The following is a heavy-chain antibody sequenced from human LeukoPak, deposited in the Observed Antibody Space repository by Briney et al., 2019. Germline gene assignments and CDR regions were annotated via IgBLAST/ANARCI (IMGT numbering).Heavy chain of an antibody. J-gene: IGHJ6*03. V-gene: IGHV3-21*06. CDR3: ARDGSGFYLYNYMDV. CDR2: ISTVSTYT. D-gene: IGHD6-25*01. Sequence: GGSLRLSCAPSGFTFTDYSMNWVRQAPGKGLERVASISTVSTYTFYADSVKGRFSISRDNVRNLLYLQMSSLGAEDTAVYYCARDGSGFYLYNYMDVWGKGTTVTVSS. CDR1: GFTFTDYS.